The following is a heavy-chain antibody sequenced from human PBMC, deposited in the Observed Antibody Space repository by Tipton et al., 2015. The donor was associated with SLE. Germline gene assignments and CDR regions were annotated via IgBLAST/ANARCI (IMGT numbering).Heavy chain of an antibody. J-gene: IGHJ4*02. CDR1: GGSVSNYY. D-gene: IGHD2-15*01. CDR3: ARGGYCSGGSCYDFDY. Sequence: TLSLTCTVSGGSVSNYYWSWIRQPPGKGLEWIGYTYYSGSTNYNPSLKSRVTISVDTSKNQFSLKLSSVTAADTAVYYCARGGYCSGGSCYDFDYWGQGTLVTVSS. CDR2: TYYSGST. V-gene: IGHV4-59*02.